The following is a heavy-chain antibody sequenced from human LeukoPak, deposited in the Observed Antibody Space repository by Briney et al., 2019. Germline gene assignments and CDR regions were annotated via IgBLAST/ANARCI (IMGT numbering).Heavy chain of an antibody. CDR1: GFTFDDYA. CDR2: ISWNSGSI. V-gene: IGHV3-9*03. CDR3: AKGGGTDSSGSLGY. D-gene: IGHD6-19*01. J-gene: IGHJ4*02. Sequence: GGSLRLSCAASGFTFDDYAMHWVRQAPGKGLEWVSGISWNSGSIGYADSVKGRFTISRDNAKNSLYLQMNSLRAEDMALYYCAKGGGTDSSGSLGYWGQGTLVTVSS.